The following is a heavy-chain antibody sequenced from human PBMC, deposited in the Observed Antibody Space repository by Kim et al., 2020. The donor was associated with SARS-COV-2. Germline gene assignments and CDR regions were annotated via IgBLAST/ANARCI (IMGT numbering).Heavy chain of an antibody. J-gene: IGHJ6*03. V-gene: IGHV1-69*13. Sequence: SVKVSCKASGGTFSSYAISWVRQAPGQGLEWMGGIIPIFGTANYAQKFQGRVTITADESTSTAYMELSSLRSEDTAVYYCARKGGDIVVVPAAISYYYYYMDVWGKGTTVTVSS. D-gene: IGHD2-2*02. CDR3: ARKGGDIVVVPAAISYYYYYMDV. CDR2: IIPIFGTA. CDR1: GGTFSSYA.